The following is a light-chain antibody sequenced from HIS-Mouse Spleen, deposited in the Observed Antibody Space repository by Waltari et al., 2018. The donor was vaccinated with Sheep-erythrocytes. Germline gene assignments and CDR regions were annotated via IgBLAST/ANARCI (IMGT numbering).Light chain of an antibody. CDR3: QAWDSSTDVV. CDR1: KLGEKY. CDR2: QDS. J-gene: IGLJ2*01. Sequence: SYELTQPPSVSVSPGQTASITCSGDKLGEKYACWYQQKPGQSPVLVIYQDSKRPSGSPVRFYGSNPGNTATLTISGAQAMDEADYYCQAWDSSTDVVFGGGTKLTVL. V-gene: IGLV3-1*01.